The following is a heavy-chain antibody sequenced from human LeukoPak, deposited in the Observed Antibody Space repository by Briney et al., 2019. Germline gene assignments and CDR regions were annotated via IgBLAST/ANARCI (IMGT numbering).Heavy chain of an antibody. V-gene: IGHV4-59*08. D-gene: IGHD4-11*01. CDR3: ARLNDYSYWFDP. CDR2: IYYSGST. CDR1: GGSISSYY. J-gene: IGHJ5*02. Sequence: PSETLSLTCTVSGGSISSYYWSWIRQPPGKGLEWIGYIYYSGSTNYNPSLKSRVTISVDTSKNQFSLKLSSVTAADTAVYYCARLNDYSYWFDPWGQGTLVTVSS.